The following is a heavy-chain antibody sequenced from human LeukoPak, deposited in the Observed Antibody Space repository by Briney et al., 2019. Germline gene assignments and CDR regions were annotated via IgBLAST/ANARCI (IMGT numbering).Heavy chain of an antibody. CDR3: ASDYYYYYLGV. Sequence: GGSLRLSCAASGFTFSSHWMHWVRQVPGKGPVWVSRINSDGSVTSYADSVKGRFTISRDNAKNTLFLQMNSLRAEDTAAYFCASDYYYYYLGVWGKGTTVTVSS. CDR1: GFTFSSHW. CDR2: INSDGSVT. J-gene: IGHJ6*03. V-gene: IGHV3-74*01.